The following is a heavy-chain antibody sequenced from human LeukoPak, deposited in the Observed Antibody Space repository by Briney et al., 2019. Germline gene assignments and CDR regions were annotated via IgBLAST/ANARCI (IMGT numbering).Heavy chain of an antibody. D-gene: IGHD3-10*01. Sequence: GGSLRLSCVGSGFNFRQAWMSWVRQAPGKGLEWVGRFRSDDGTTDYAASVKGRFTISKDDSESTLYLQMSSLKTDNTAVYFCTTDDYYGKTPYGFDAFDFWGQGTVVTVSS. CDR3: TTDDYYGKTPYGFDAFDF. J-gene: IGHJ3*01. CDR1: GFNFRQAW. CDR2: FRSDDGTT. V-gene: IGHV3-15*01.